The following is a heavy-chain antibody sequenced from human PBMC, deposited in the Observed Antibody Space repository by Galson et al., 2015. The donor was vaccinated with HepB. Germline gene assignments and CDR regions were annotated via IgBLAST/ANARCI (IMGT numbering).Heavy chain of an antibody. D-gene: IGHD3-9*01. CDR2: ISNGGNKT. J-gene: IGHJ4*02. CDR3: AKGTVFDWLLKFEY. CDR1: GFNFRTFA. V-gene: IGHV3-23*03. Sequence: SLRLSCAASGFNFRTFAMSWVRHTPGKGLECVSVISNGGNKTYYADSVKGRFTISRDNSKNTLSLQMNRLRAEDTAVYYCAKGTVFDWLLKFEYWGQGALVTVSS.